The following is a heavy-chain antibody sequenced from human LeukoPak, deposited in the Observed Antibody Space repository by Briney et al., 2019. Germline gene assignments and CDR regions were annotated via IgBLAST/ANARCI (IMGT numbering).Heavy chain of an antibody. J-gene: IGHJ5*02. Sequence: VKXXXKASGYTFTSYDINWVRQATGQGLEWMGWMNPNSGNTGYAQKFQGRVTMTRNTSISTAYMELSSLRSEDTAVYYCAREQYCSGGSCYWFDPWGQGTLVTVSS. CDR3: AREQYCSGGSCYWFDP. V-gene: IGHV1-8*01. D-gene: IGHD2-15*01. CDR1: GYTFTSYD. CDR2: MNPNSGNT.